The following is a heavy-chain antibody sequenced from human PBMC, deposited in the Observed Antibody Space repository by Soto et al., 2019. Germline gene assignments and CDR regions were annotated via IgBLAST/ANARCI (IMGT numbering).Heavy chain of an antibody. D-gene: IGHD6-13*01. V-gene: IGHV4-31*03. J-gene: IGHJ5*02. CDR3: AREDRQLATGSGFDP. CDR1: GGSISRGGYY. CDR2: IYYSGST. Sequence: QVQLQESGPGLVKPSQTLSLTCTVSGGSISRGGYYWSWIRQHPGKGLEWIGYIYYSGSTYYNPSLKSRVTISVDTSKNQFSLKLSSVTAADTAVYYCAREDRQLATGSGFDPWGQGTLVTVSS.